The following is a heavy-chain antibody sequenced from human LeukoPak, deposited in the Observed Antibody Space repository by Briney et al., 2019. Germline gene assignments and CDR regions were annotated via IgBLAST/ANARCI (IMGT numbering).Heavy chain of an antibody. Sequence: SETLSLTCAVYGESFSGYYWNWIRQPPGKGLEWIGEISHSGSTNYNPSLQSRVTISVDTSKNQFSLRLSSVTAADTAVYFCARNRGPAATIDYWGQGTLVTVSS. CDR2: ISHSGST. CDR3: ARNRGPAATIDY. D-gene: IGHD2-2*01. CDR1: GESFSGYY. V-gene: IGHV4-34*01. J-gene: IGHJ4*02.